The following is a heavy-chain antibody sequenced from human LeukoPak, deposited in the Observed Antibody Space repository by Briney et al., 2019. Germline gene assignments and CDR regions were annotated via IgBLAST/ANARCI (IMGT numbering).Heavy chain of an antibody. CDR3: ASHGKGPIAAAGPNYYYGMDV. Sequence: GESLKISCKGSGYSFTSYWIGWVRQMPGKGLEWMGIIYPGDSDTRYSPSFQGQVTISADKSISTAYLQWSSLKASDTAMYYCASHGKGPIAAAGPNYYYGMDVWGQGTTVTVSS. CDR1: GYSFTSYW. J-gene: IGHJ6*02. CDR2: IYPGDSDT. V-gene: IGHV5-51*01. D-gene: IGHD6-13*01.